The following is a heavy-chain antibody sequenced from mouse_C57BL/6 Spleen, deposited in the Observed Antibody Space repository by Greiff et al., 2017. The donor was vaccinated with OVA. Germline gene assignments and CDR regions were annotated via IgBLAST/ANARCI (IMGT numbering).Heavy chain of an antibody. J-gene: IGHJ1*03. V-gene: IGHV1-74*01. CDR3: AIPYYYGSSYWYFDV. D-gene: IGHD1-1*01. CDR2: IHPSDSDT. CDR1: GYTFTSYW. Sequence: QVQLKQPGAELVKPGASVKVSCKASGYTFTSYWMHWVKQRPGQGLEWIGRIHPSDSDTNYNQKFKGKATLTVDKSSSTAYMQLSSLTSEDSAVYDCAIPYYYGSSYWYFDVWGTGTTVTVSS.